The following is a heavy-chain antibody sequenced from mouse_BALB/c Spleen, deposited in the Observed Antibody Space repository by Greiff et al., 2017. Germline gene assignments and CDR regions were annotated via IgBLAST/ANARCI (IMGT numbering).Heavy chain of an antibody. CDR1: GFAFSSYD. D-gene: IGHD2-4*01. J-gene: IGHJ3*01. V-gene: IGHV5-12-1*01. CDR3: ARHNYDSWFAY. CDR2: ISSGGGST. Sequence: EVMLVESGGGLVKPGGSLKLSCAASGFAFSSYDMSWVRQTPEKRLEWVAYISSGGGSTYYPDTVKGRFTISRDNAKNTLYLQMSSLKSEDTAMYYCARHNYDSWFAYWGQGTLVTVSA.